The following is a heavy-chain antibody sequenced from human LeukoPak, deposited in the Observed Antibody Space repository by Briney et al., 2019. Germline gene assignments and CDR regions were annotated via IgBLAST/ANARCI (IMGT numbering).Heavy chain of an antibody. Sequence: GGSLRLSCAASGFTFSSYGMHWVRQAPGKGLERVAFIRYDGSNKYYADSVKGRFTISRDNSKNTLYLQMNSLRAEDTAVYYCAKILKGWQLLLDYWGQGTLVTVSS. CDR2: IRYDGSNK. CDR3: AKILKGWQLLLDY. CDR1: GFTFSSYG. V-gene: IGHV3-30*02. J-gene: IGHJ4*02. D-gene: IGHD2-15*01.